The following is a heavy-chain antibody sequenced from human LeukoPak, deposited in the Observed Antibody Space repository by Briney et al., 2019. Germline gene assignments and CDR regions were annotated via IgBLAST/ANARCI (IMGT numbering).Heavy chain of an antibody. CDR2: INSDGSST. Sequence: XGSLRLSCAASGFTFSSYWMHWVRQAPGKGLVWVSRINSDGSSTSYADSVKGRFTISRDNAKNSLYLQMNSLRAEDTAVYYCARGGTGTTAYYGMDVWGQGTTVTVSS. CDR3: ARGGTGTTAYYGMDV. CDR1: GFTFSSYW. J-gene: IGHJ6*02. V-gene: IGHV3-74*01. D-gene: IGHD1-7*01.